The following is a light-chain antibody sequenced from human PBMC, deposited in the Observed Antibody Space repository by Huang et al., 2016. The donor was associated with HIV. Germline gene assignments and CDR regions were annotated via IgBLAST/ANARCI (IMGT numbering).Light chain of an antibody. V-gene: IGKV3-15*01. J-gene: IGKJ1*01. CDR2: GGA. CDR3: QQYQVWPPAT. Sequence: EIVMTQSPATLSLSPGERATLSCRASQRIGTNLAWYQQNPGQAPSSLIDGGATRASGIPDRFSGSGSGTEFTLTIYSLQAEDFAVYYCQQYQVWPPATFGQGTRVEIK. CDR1: QRIGTN.